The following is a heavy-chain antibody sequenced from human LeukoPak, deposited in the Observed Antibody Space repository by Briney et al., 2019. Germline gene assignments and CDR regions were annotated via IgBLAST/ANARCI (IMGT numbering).Heavy chain of an antibody. CDR3: ARDSYFSGGSCYNCSDP. J-gene: IGHJ5*02. V-gene: IGHV6-1*01. CDR1: GDSVSSNSAA. Sequence: SQTLSLTCAISGDSVSSNSAAWNWIRQSPSRGLEWLGRTYYRSKWYNDYAVSVKSRITINPDTSKNQFSLQLNSVTPEDTAVYYCARDSYFSGGSCYNCSDPGGQETLVTVSP. CDR2: TYYRSKWYN. D-gene: IGHD2-15*01.